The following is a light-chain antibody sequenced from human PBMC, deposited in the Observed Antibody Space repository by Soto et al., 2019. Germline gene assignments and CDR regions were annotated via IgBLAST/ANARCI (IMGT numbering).Light chain of an antibody. V-gene: IGLV3-1*01. CDR1: KLGDKY. CDR2: QDS. Sequence: SYELTQPPSVSVSPGQTASITCSGDKLGDKYACWYQQKPGQSPVLVIYQDSKRPSGIPERFSGSNSGNTANLTISGAQAMDEADYYCQAWDSSTLYAFGTGTKLTVL. CDR3: QAWDSSTLYA. J-gene: IGLJ1*01.